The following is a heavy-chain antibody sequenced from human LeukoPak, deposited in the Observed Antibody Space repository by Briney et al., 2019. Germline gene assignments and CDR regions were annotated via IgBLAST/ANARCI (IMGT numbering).Heavy chain of an antibody. CDR1: GFTFNKYS. J-gene: IGHJ4*02. V-gene: IGHV3-21*01. Sequence: PGGSLRLSCAASGFTFNKYSMNWVRQAPGKGLEWVSSISSSSTYIFYADSVKGRFTISRDNAKNSLYLQMNSLRAEDTAVYYCARDRGYSGYGIDYWGQGTLVTVSS. CDR2: ISSSSTYI. D-gene: IGHD5-12*01. CDR3: ARDRGYSGYGIDY.